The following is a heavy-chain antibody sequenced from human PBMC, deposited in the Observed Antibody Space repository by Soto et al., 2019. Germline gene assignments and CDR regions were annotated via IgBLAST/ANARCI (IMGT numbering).Heavy chain of an antibody. CDR1: GFTFSTHW. Sequence: PGGSLRLSCAASGFTFSTHWIHWVRQAPGKGLVWVSRINTDGSGTNYADSVKGRSTISRDNAKNTLFLRMNSLRVEDTAVYSCARAAGDTPGIRYFFDYWGQGTLVTVSS. CDR2: INTDGSGT. J-gene: IGHJ4*02. CDR3: ARAAGDTPGIRYFFDY. V-gene: IGHV3-74*01. D-gene: IGHD7-27*01.